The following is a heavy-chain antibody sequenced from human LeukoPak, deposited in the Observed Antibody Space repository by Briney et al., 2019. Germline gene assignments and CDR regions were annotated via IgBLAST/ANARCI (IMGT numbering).Heavy chain of an antibody. CDR2: ISTTVST. V-gene: IGHV4-4*07. CDR3: ARGGDAFYH. J-gene: IGHJ4*02. Sequence: SETLSLTCTVSGDSITSYFWNWVRQPAGKGLEWIGRISTTVSTDYNPSLESRITLSVDTSRNQVSLRLTSVTAADTALYYCARGGDAFYHWGQGTQVTVSS. D-gene: IGHD3-10*01. CDR1: GDSITSYF.